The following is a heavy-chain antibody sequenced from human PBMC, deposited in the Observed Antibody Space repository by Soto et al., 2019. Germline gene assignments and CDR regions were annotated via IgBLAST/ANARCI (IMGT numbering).Heavy chain of an antibody. CDR1: GFTFSSYS. Sequence: GGSLRLSCAASGFTFSSYSMNWVRQAPGKGLEWVSSISSSSSCIYYADSVKGRFTISRDNAKNSLYLQMNSLRAEDTAVYYCARDRAAPFYYYYGMDVWGQGTTVSVSS. J-gene: IGHJ6*02. CDR3: ARDRAAPFYYYYGMDV. D-gene: IGHD6-6*01. V-gene: IGHV3-21*01. CDR2: ISSSSSCI.